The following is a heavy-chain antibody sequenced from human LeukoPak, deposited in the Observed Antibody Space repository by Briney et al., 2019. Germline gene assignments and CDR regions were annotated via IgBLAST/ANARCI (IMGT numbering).Heavy chain of an antibody. CDR3: AKAAGSGWCIDY. J-gene: IGHJ4*02. D-gene: IGHD6-19*01. CDR1: GFTFSSYG. Sequence: GGSLRLSCAASGFTFSSYGMHWVRQAPGKGLEWVAVISYDGSNKYYADSVKGRFTISRDNSKNTLYLQMNSLRAEDTAVYYCAKAAGSGWCIDYWGQGTLVTVFS. CDR2: ISYDGSNK. V-gene: IGHV3-30*18.